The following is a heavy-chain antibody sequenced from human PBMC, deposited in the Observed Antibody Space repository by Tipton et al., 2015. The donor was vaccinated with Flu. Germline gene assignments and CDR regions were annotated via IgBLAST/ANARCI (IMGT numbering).Heavy chain of an antibody. D-gene: IGHD1-26*01. Sequence: QLVQSGAEVKKPGASVKVSCKTSGYTFNTYGISWVRQAPGQGLEWLGWISAYNGNTNYAQKLQGRVTMTTDTSTSTAYMELRSLRSDDTAVYYCARDEVVGTTKAFDIWGQGTMVTVSS. V-gene: IGHV1-18*01. CDR2: ISAYNGNT. CDR1: GYTFNTYG. CDR3: ARDEVVGTTKAFDI. J-gene: IGHJ3*02.